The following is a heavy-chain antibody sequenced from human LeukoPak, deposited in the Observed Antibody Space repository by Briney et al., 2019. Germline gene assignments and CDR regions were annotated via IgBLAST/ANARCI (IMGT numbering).Heavy chain of an antibody. J-gene: IGHJ6*02. CDR1: GGPISSYY. CDR3: ARGLKPGYPDYYYYGMDV. V-gene: IGHV4-4*07. CDR2: IYTSGST. Sequence: PSETLSLTCTVSGGPISSYYWSWIRQPAGKGLEWIGRIYTSGSTNYNPSLKSRVTMSVDTSKNQFSLKLSSVTAADTAVYYCARGLKPGYPDYYYYGMDVWGQGTTVTVSS. D-gene: IGHD5-18*01.